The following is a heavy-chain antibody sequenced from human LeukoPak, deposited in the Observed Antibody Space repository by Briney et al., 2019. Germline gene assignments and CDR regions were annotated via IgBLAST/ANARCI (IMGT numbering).Heavy chain of an antibody. CDR3: ARDRAGDLPSIYYDSSGP. V-gene: IGHV3-33*01. CDR2: IWYDGSNK. D-gene: IGHD3-22*01. Sequence: GRSLRLSCAASGFIFSSYGMHWVRQAPGKGLEWVAVIWYDGSNKYYADSVKGRFTISRDNSKNTLYLQMNSLRAEDTAVYYCARDRAGDLPSIYYDSSGPWGQGTLVTVSS. CDR1: GFIFSSYG. J-gene: IGHJ5*02.